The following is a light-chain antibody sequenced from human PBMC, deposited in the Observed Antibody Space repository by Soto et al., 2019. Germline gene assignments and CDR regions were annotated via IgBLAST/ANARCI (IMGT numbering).Light chain of an antibody. CDR3: QQYNNYQWT. J-gene: IGKJ1*01. CDR1: QNIITW. V-gene: IGKV1-5*03. Sequence: DIQMTQSPSTLSASVGDRVTITCRASQNIITWLAWYQQKPGKAPKLLIYKASSLESGVPSRFSGSGSGTEFTLTISSRQTDDFATYYCQQYNNYQWTFGQGTKVEIK. CDR2: KAS.